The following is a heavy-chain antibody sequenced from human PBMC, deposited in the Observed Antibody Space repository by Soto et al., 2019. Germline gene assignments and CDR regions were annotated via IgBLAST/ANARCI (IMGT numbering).Heavy chain of an antibody. D-gene: IGHD3-9*01. CDR2: ISYDGSNK. V-gene: IGHV3-30-3*01. J-gene: IGHJ1*01. CDR3: ARDSLRGFEAPGYFQH. Sequence: QVQLVESGGGVVQPGRSLRLSCAASGFTFSSYAMHWVRQAPGKGLEWVAVISYDGSNKYYADSVKGRFTISRDNSKNTLYLQMNSLRAEDTAVYYCARDSLRGFEAPGYFQHWGQGTLVTVSS. CDR1: GFTFSSYA.